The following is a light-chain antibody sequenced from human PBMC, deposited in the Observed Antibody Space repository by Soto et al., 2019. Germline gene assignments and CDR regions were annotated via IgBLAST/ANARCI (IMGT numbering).Light chain of an antibody. J-gene: IGKJ1*01. V-gene: IGKV1-27*01. Sequence: DIQMTQSPSSLSTSVGDRVTITCRASQGISNYLAWYQQKPGKVPKLLIYAASTLQSGVPSRFSGSGSGTDFTLTISSMQPEHVANYYCQKYNSAPWTFGQGTKVDIK. CDR2: AAS. CDR1: QGISNY. CDR3: QKYNSAPWT.